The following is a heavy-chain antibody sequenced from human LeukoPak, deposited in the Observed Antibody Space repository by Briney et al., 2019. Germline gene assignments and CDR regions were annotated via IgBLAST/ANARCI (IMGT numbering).Heavy chain of an antibody. CDR2: IYYSGST. CDR1: GGSISSGGYY. Sequence: SETLSLTCTVSGGSISSGGYYWSWIRQHPGKGLEWIGYIYYSGSTYYNPSLKSRVTISVDTSKNQFSLKLSSVTAADTAVYYCASLQNIVGATPLPDYWGQGTLVTVSS. V-gene: IGHV4-31*03. CDR3: ASLQNIVGATPLPDY. J-gene: IGHJ4*02. D-gene: IGHD1-26*01.